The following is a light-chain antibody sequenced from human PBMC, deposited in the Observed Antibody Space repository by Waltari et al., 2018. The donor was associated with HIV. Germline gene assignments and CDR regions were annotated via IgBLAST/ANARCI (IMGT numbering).Light chain of an antibody. V-gene: IGLV1-40*01. Sequence: QSVLTQPPSVSGAPGQWVTISCTGSTSNIGADYDVHWYQQIPGTAPKLLISGNKNRPSGVPDRFSASKSGTSASLTITGLQAEDEADYFCQSYDITLSASVVFGGGTKLTVL. CDR1: TSNIGADYD. J-gene: IGLJ2*01. CDR2: GNK. CDR3: QSYDITLSASVV.